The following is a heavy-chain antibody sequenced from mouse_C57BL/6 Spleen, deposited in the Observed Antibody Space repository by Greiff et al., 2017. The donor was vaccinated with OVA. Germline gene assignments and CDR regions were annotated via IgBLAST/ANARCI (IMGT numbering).Heavy chain of an antibody. Sequence: VQLQQSGPELVKPGASVKISCKASGYAFSSSWMNWVKQRPGKGLEWIGRIYPGDGDTNYNGKFKGKATLTAVKSSSTAYMQLSSLASEYSAVYVCARGEGENYWGKGTTLTVSS. J-gene: IGHJ2*01. CDR2: IYPGDGDT. CDR1: GYAFSSSW. V-gene: IGHV1-82*01. D-gene: IGHD2-13*01. CDR3: ARGEGENY.